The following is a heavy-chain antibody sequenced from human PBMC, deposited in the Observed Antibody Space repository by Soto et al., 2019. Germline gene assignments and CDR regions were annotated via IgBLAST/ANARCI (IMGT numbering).Heavy chain of an antibody. V-gene: IGHV5-51*01. CDR1: GYNFNTYW. CDR2: IYPGDSDT. J-gene: IGHJ3*02. D-gene: IGHD1-1*01. Sequence: GESLKISCKGSGYNFNTYWIAWVRQMPGQGLEWMGIIYPGDSDTTYSPSFQGQVTISADKTISTAYLQLSSLKASDTAMYYCARQQRYMGTKKNDGFDIWGQGTMVTVSS. CDR3: ARQQRYMGTKKNDGFDI.